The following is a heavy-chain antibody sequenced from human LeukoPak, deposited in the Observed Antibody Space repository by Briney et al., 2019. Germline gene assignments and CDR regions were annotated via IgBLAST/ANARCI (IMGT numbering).Heavy chain of an antibody. J-gene: IGHJ6*03. CDR3: ARFKNRNYYYYMDV. CDR2: INHSGST. Sequence: PSETLSLTCAVYSGSFSGYYWSWIRQPPGKGLEWIGEINHSGSTNYNPSLKSRVTISVDTSKNQFSLKLSSVTAADTAVYYCARFKNRNYYYYMDVWGKGTTVTVSS. V-gene: IGHV4-34*01. D-gene: IGHD1-14*01. CDR1: SGSFSGYY.